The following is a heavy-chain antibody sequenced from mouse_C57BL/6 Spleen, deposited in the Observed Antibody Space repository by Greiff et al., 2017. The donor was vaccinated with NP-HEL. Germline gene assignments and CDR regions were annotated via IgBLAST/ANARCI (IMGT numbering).Heavy chain of an antibody. CDR2: INPNNGGT. Sequence: VQLQQSGPELVKPGASVKISCKASGYTFTDYYMNWVKQSHGKSLEWIGDINPNNGGTSYNQKFKGKATLTVDKSSSTAYMELRSLTSEDSAVYYCARGKLGRRAMDYWGQGTSVTVSS. CDR3: ARGKLGRRAMDY. J-gene: IGHJ4*01. CDR1: GYTFTDYY. V-gene: IGHV1-26*01. D-gene: IGHD4-1*01.